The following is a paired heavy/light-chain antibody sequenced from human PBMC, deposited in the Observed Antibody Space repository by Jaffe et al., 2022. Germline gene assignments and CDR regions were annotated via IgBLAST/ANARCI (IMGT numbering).Heavy chain of an antibody. CDR3: ARDPPGYRSSGWDHAHDFVL. V-gene: IGHV1-69*08. CDR2: IIPVLGKT. J-gene: IGHJ2*01. CDR1: GGTFTSYI. D-gene: IGHD6-19*01. Sequence: QVQLLQSGAEVKKPGSSVKVSCKASGGTFTSYILSWVRQAPGQGLEWMGRIIPVLGKTEYARQFEGRVTFTADKSTSTAYMEMSSLRSGDTATYYCARDPPGYRSSGWDHAHDFVLWGRGTRVIVSS.
Light chain of an antibody. CDR3: QQYITTPYT. CDR1: QNILERSSNKDF. Sequence: DIVMTQSPDSLAVSLGERATINCKSSQNILERSSNKDFLAWYQQQAGQAPRLLIYWASTRESGVPDRFSGSGSGTDFTLTISNLQAEDVAVYYCQQYITTPYTFGGGTKVEIK. CDR2: WAS. V-gene: IGKV4-1*01. J-gene: IGKJ4*01.